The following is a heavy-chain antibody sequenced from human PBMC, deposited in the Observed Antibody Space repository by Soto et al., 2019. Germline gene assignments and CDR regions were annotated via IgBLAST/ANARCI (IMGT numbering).Heavy chain of an antibody. J-gene: IGHJ1*01. V-gene: IGHV2-5*02. CDR1: GFSLSTSGVG. CDR2: IYWDDDK. D-gene: IGHD2-8*01. CDR3: ALHTHCTNGVCHEYFQH. Sequence: QITLKESGPTLVKPTQTLTLTCTFSGFSLSTSGVGVGWIRQPPGKALEWLALIYWDDDKRYSPSLKSRLTITTXXTXNXXVLTMTNMDPVDTATYYCALHTHCTNGVCHEYFQHWGQGTLVTVSS.